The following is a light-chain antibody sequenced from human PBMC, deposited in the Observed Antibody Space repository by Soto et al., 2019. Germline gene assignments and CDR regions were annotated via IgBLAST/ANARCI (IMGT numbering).Light chain of an antibody. CDR3: QQANNFPPY. CDR2: ATS. Sequence: DIQMTQSPSSVSASVGDRATITCRTSQVINNWLAWYQEKPGKAPKLLIFATSNLHGGVPSRFSGSGPGTDFTLTISTLQPEDVAAYYCQQANNFPPYFGPGTIVDIK. J-gene: IGKJ3*01. V-gene: IGKV1-12*01. CDR1: QVINNW.